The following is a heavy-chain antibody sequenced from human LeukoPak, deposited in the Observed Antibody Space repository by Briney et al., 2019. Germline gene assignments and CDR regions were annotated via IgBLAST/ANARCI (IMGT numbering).Heavy chain of an antibody. Sequence: ASVKVSCKASGYTFTYYGISWVRQAPGQGLEWMGWISAFNGNTNYAQKVQGRVTMTTDTSTSTAYMELRSLRSDDTAVYYCARDWGVGTVRYWFDPWGQGTLVTVSS. D-gene: IGHD2-8*01. V-gene: IGHV1-18*01. J-gene: IGHJ5*02. CDR1: GYTFTYYG. CDR2: ISAFNGNT. CDR3: ARDWGVGTVRYWFDP.